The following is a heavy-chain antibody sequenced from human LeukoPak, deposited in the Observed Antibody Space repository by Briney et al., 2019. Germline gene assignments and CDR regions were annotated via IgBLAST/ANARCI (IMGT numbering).Heavy chain of an antibody. J-gene: IGHJ4*02. Sequence: GGSLRLSCPASGFTFSSYAMHWVRQAPGKGLEYVSAISSNGGSTYYADSVKGRFTISRDNSKNTLYLQMSSLRAEDTAVYYCVKDRYDFWSGYYGYFDYWGQGTLVTVSS. CDR1: GFTFSSYA. D-gene: IGHD3-3*01. CDR3: VKDRYDFWSGYYGYFDY. CDR2: ISSNGGST. V-gene: IGHV3-64D*09.